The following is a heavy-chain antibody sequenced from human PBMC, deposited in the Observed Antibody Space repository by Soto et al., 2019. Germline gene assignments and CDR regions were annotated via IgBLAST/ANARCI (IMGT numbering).Heavy chain of an antibody. CDR2: IVVGSGNT. D-gene: IGHD3-22*01. CDR1: GFTFTSSA. V-gene: IGHV1-58*01. Sequence: SVNVSCKASGFTFTSSAVQWVRQARGQRLEWIGWIVVGSGNTNYAQKFQERVTITRDMSTSTAYMELSSLRSEDTAVYYCAADPDYYDSSGYSDYWGQGTLVTVSS. CDR3: AADPDYYDSSGYSDY. J-gene: IGHJ4*02.